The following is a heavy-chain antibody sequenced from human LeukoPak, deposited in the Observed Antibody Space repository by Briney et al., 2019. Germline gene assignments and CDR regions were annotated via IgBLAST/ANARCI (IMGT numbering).Heavy chain of an antibody. CDR1: GFTVITND. D-gene: IGHD1-14*01. CDR3: ARGVEPLAANTLAY. CDR2: LYSDGNT. V-gene: IGHV3-53*01. J-gene: IGHJ4*02. Sequence: GGSLRLSCAASGFTVITNDMTSVRQAPGRGLEWVSVLYSDGNTKYADSVQGRFTISRDNSKNTLYLEMNSLSPDDTAVYYCARGVEPLAANTLAYWGQGTLVTVSS.